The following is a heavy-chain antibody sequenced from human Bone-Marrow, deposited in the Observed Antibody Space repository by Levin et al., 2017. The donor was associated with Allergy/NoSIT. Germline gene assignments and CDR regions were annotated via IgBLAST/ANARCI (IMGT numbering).Heavy chain of an antibody. CDR3: ARDHKVNIAAAGTEIDY. CDR2: INPSGGST. V-gene: IGHV1-46*01. CDR1: GYTFTSYY. D-gene: IGHD6-13*01. Sequence: ASVKVSCKASGYTFTSYYMHWVRQAPGQGLEWMGIINPSGGSTSYAQKFQGRVTMTRDTSTSTVYMELSSLRSEDTAVYYCARDHKVNIAAAGTEIDYWGQGTLVTVSS. J-gene: IGHJ4*02.